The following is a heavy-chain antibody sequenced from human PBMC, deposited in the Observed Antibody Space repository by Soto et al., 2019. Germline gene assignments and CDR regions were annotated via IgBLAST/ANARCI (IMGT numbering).Heavy chain of an antibody. CDR3: ARELGYCSSTSCYKGYYGMDV. CDR1: GFTFSSYG. Sequence: PGGSLRLSCAASGFTFSSYGMHWVLQAPGKGLEWVAVIWYDGSNKYYADSVKGRFIISRDNSKNTLYLQMNSLRAEDTAVYYCARELGYCSSTSCYKGYYGMDVWGPGTTVTVSS. D-gene: IGHD2-2*02. CDR2: IWYDGSNK. V-gene: IGHV3-33*01. J-gene: IGHJ6*02.